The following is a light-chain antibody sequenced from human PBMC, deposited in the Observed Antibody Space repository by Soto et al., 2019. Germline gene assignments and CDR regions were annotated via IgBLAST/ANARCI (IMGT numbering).Light chain of an antibody. Sequence: QSALTQPASVSGSPRQSITISCTGASSDVGGYTYVSWYQQHPGKAPKLIIYEVTLRPSGVPDRFSGSKSGNTASLTVSGLQADDEADYYCSAYAGSNTFVFGTGTKLTVL. CDR1: SSDVGGYTY. V-gene: IGLV2-8*01. CDR3: SAYAGSNTFV. J-gene: IGLJ1*01. CDR2: EVT.